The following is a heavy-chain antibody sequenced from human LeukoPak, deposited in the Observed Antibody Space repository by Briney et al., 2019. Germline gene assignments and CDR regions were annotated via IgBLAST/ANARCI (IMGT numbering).Heavy chain of an antibody. V-gene: IGHV4-30-4*08. Sequence: SETLSLTCTVSGGSISSGDYYWSWIRQPPGKGLEWIGYIYYSGSTYYNPSLKSRVTISVDTSKNQFSLKLSSVTAADTAVYYCARDSPKSVWFGELFGYFDYWGQGTLVTVSS. D-gene: IGHD3-10*01. CDR3: ARDSPKSVWFGELFGYFDY. J-gene: IGHJ4*02. CDR2: IYYSGST. CDR1: GGSISSGDYY.